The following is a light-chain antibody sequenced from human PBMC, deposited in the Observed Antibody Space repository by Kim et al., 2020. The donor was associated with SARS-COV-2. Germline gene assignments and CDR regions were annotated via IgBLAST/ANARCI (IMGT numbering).Light chain of an antibody. CDR1: QSVSSMY. CDR3: QQYENSPWT. Sequence: IVLTQSPGPLPLSPGERATLSCRASQSVSSMYLAWYQQKPGQAPRLLIYGASNRATGIPDRFSGSGSGTGFTLNISRLEPEDCAVYYCQQYENSPWTFGQGTKVDIK. V-gene: IGKV3-20*01. J-gene: IGKJ1*01. CDR2: GAS.